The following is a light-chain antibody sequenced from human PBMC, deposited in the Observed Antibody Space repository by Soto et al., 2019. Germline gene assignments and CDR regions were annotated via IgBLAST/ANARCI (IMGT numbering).Light chain of an antibody. CDR2: KAS. CDR3: QQSYGTPIT. Sequence: DIQMTQSPSTLSGSVGDRVTITCRASQTISSWLSWYQQKPWKAPKLLIYKASTLKSGVPSRFSGSGSGTDFTLTITSLQPEDFATYYCQQSYGTPITFGQGTRLEI. J-gene: IGKJ5*01. V-gene: IGKV1-5*03. CDR1: QTISSW.